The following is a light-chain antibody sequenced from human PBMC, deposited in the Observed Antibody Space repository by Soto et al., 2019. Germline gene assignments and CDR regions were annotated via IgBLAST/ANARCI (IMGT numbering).Light chain of an antibody. V-gene: IGKV3-11*01. CDR3: QQRSNWWT. J-gene: IGKJ1*01. CDR1: QSINNY. CDR2: EAS. Sequence: SAAAVSLSTGERATLSCRASQSINNYLAWYQQRPGQAPRLLIYEASNRATGIPARFSGGGSGTDFTLTISSLEPEDFAVYYCQQRSNWWTFGQGTKVDIK.